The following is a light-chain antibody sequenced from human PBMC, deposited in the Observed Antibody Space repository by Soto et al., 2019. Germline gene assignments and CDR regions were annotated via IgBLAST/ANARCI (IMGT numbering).Light chain of an antibody. Sequence: QSVLTQPPSASGTPGQRVTISCSGSSSNIGSNTVNWYQQLPGTAPKLLIYSDNQRPSGVPDRFSGSKSGTSASLAISGLQSDDAADYYCATWDDSRGVFGGGTKVTVL. CDR3: ATWDDSRGV. J-gene: IGLJ3*02. CDR1: SSNIGSNT. V-gene: IGLV1-44*01. CDR2: SDN.